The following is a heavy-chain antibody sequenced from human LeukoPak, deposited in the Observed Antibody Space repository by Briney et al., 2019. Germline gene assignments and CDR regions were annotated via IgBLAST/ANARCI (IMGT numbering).Heavy chain of an antibody. CDR3: AKYPSYCVPFDY. V-gene: IGHV3-23*01. J-gene: IGHJ4*02. CDR2: ISGSGSST. CDR1: GFTFTTYA. Sequence: GGSLRLSCAASGFTFTTYAMSWVRQAPGRGLEWVSTISGSGSSTYYADSVRGRFTISRDNSKNTLYLQMNSLRGEDTAVYYCAKYPSYCVPFDYWGQGTLVTVSS. D-gene: IGHD3-10*01.